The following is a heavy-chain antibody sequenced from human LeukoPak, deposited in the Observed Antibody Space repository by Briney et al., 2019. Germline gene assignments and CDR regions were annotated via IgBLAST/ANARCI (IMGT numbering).Heavy chain of an antibody. D-gene: IGHD6-13*01. Sequence: SGGSLRLSCAAPGFTFSSYDMHWVRQATGKGLEWVSAIGTAGDTYYPGSVKGRFTISRDNAKNSLYLQMNSLRAEDTAVYYCARAPGYRGFLDYWGQGTLVTVSS. J-gene: IGHJ4*02. CDR3: ARAPGYRGFLDY. CDR2: IGTAGDT. CDR1: GFTFSSYD. V-gene: IGHV3-13*01.